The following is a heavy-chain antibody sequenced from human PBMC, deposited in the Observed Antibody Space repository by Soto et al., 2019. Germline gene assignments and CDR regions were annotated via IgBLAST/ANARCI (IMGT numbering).Heavy chain of an antibody. CDR3: TRDPAPSGWFDY. CDR2: INSDGSST. V-gene: IGHV3-74*01. Sequence: GGSLRLSCAASGFTFSNYWMHWVRQAPGKGLVWVSRINSDGSSTSYADSVRGRFTISRDNAKNTLYLQMNSLRGEDTAVYYCTRDPAPSGWFDYWGQGTLVTVSS. CDR1: GFTFSNYW. D-gene: IGHD6-19*01. J-gene: IGHJ5*01.